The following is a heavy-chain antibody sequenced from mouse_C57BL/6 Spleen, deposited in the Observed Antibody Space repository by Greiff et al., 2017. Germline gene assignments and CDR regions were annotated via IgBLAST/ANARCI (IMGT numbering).Heavy chain of an antibody. CDR2: IWSGGST. J-gene: IGHJ3*01. CDR1: GFSLTSYG. Sequence: QVQLQQSGPGLVQPSQSLSITCTASGFSLTSYGVHWVRQSPGKGLEWLGVIWSGGSTDYNAAFISRLSISKDNSKSQVFFKMNSLQADDTAIYYCARKDFAYWGQGTLVTVSA. CDR3: ARKDFAY. V-gene: IGHV2-2*01.